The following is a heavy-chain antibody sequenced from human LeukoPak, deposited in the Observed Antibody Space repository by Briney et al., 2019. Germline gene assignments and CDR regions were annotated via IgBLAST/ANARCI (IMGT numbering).Heavy chain of an antibody. D-gene: IGHD3-10*01. CDR2: INWNGGST. CDR1: GFTSDDYG. Sequence: GGSLRLSCAASGFTSDDYGMSWVRQAPGKGLEWVSGINWNGGSTGYADSVKGRFTISRDNAKNSLYLQMNSLRAEDTAVYYCAKGGHGSGSYYNIWGQGTLVTVSS. CDR3: AKGGHGSGSYYNI. J-gene: IGHJ4*02. V-gene: IGHV3-20*04.